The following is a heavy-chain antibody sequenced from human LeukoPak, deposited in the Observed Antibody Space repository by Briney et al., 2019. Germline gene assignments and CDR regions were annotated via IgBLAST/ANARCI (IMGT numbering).Heavy chain of an antibody. V-gene: IGHV1-46*01. CDR3: AKLSSGWPDAFGI. Sequence: GASVKVSCKASGYTFTSHYMHWVRQAPGQGLEWMGIINPSGGRTTYAQRFQGRVTMTRDTFTSTVYMELSSLRSEDTAVYYCAKLSSGWPDAFGIWGQGTMVTVSS. J-gene: IGHJ3*02. CDR1: GYTFTSHY. CDR2: INPSGGRT. D-gene: IGHD6-19*01.